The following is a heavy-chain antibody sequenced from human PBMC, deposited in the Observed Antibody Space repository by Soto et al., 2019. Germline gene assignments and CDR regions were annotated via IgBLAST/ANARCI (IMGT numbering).Heavy chain of an antibody. CDR2: VHHSWGS. CDR1: GGSISSYY. J-gene: IGHJ4*02. CDR3: ARIAAAGTNFDY. V-gene: IGHV4-59*12. D-gene: IGHD6-13*01. Sequence: SETLSLTCTVSGGSISSYYWSWFRQSPGKRMEWIGYVHHSWGSSYNPSLQSRVAISVDKSKNQFSLKLSSVTAADTAVYYCARIAAAGTNFDYWGQGTLVTVSS.